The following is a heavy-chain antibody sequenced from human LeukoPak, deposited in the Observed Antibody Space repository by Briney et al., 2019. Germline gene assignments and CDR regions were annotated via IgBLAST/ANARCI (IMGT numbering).Heavy chain of an antibody. CDR3: ANMLRGVISCFDY. CDR2: ISGGGGST. Sequence: GGSLRLSCAASGFTFSTYAMGWVRQAPGKGLEWVSAISGGGGSTYYADSVKGRFTISRDNSKNTLSLQMNSLRVEDTAVYYCANMLRGVISCFDYWGQGTLVTVSS. V-gene: IGHV3-23*01. J-gene: IGHJ4*02. CDR1: GFTFSTYA. D-gene: IGHD3-10*01.